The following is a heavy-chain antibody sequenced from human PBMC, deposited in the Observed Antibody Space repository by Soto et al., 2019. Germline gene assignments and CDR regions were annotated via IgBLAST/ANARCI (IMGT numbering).Heavy chain of an antibody. CDR3: ARDQYYDSSGYYQGTPDY. D-gene: IGHD3-22*01. CDR2: IYSCGST. V-gene: IGHV3-66*03. J-gene: IGHJ4*02. Sequence: GGSLRLSCAASGFTVSSNYMSWVRQAPGKGLEWVSVIYSCGSTYYADSVKGRFTISRDNSKNTLYLQMNSLRAEDTAVYYCARDQYYDSSGYYQGTPDYWGQGTLVTVSS. CDR1: GFTVSSNY.